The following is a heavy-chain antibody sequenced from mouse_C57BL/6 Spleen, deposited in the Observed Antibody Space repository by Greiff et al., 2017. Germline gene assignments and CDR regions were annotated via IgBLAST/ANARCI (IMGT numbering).Heavy chain of an antibody. D-gene: IGHD3-1*01. CDR2: ISSGGSYT. CDR1: GFTFSSYG. CDR3: ARQGYGGDYAMDY. Sequence: EVKLMESGGDLVKPGGSLKLSCAASGFTFSSYGMSWVRQTPDKRLEWVATISSGGSYTYYPDSVKGRFTISRDNAKNTLYLQMSSLKSEDTAMYYCARQGYGGDYAMDYWGQGTSVTVSS. V-gene: IGHV5-6*01. J-gene: IGHJ4*01.